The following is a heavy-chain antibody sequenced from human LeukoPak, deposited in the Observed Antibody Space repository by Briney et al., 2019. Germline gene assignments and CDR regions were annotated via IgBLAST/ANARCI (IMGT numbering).Heavy chain of an antibody. Sequence: ASVKVSCKASGYTFTSYAMHWVRQAPGQRLEWMGWINAGNGNTKYSQKFQGRVTITRDTSASTAYMELSSLRSEDSAVYYCARGTSVLRYFDWLLLYFDYWGQGTLVTVSS. D-gene: IGHD3-9*01. CDR2: INAGNGNT. J-gene: IGHJ4*02. CDR3: ARGTSVLRYFDWLLLYFDY. CDR1: GYTFTSYA. V-gene: IGHV1-3*01.